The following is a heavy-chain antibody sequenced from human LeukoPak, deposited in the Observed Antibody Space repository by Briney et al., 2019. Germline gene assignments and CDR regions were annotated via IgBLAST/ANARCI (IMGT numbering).Heavy chain of an antibody. CDR2: IYTSGSI. J-gene: IGHJ4*02. CDR3: ARTTASNYAVY. V-gene: IGHV4-4*07. Sequence: PSETLSLTCTVSGGSISSYYWSWIRQPAGKGLEWIGRIYTSGSINYNPSLKSRVTMSIDTSKNQFSLKLSSVTAADTAVYCCARTTASNYAVYWGQGTLVTVSS. CDR1: GGSISSYY. D-gene: IGHD4-11*01.